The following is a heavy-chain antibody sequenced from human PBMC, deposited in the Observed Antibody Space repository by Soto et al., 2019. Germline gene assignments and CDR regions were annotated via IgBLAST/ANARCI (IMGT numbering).Heavy chain of an antibody. CDR3: VSDRGYGHASVPES. CDR1: GFAFSSYG. D-gene: IGHD5-18*01. Sequence: QAQLVESGGGVVQPGRSLRLSCAASGFAFSSYGMHWVRQAPGTGLEWVAVISYDGSLQHYADSVKGRFPIYRDNSKNMVLLQMSSLRAEDTAVYYCVSDRGYGHASVPESWGQGTLVSVSS. J-gene: IGHJ5*02. CDR2: ISYDGSLQ. V-gene: IGHV3-30*03.